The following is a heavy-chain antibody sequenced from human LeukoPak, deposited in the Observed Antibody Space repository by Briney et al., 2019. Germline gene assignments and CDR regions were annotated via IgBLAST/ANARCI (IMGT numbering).Heavy chain of an antibody. V-gene: IGHV4-4*07. D-gene: IGHD3-16*01. J-gene: IGHJ6*03. CDR2: IYTSGST. Sequence: SETLSLTCTVSGGSISSYYWSWIRQPAGKGLEWIGRIYTSGSTNYNPSLKSRVTISVDTSKNQFSLKLSSVTAADTAVYYCARESGGTFYYYYYYMDVWGKGTTVTVSS. CDR3: ARESGGTFYYYYYYMDV. CDR1: GGSISSYY.